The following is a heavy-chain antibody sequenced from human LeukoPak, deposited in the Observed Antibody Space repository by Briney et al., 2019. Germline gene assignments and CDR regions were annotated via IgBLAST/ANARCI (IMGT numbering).Heavy chain of an antibody. J-gene: IGHJ3*02. V-gene: IGHV3-74*01. Sequence: GGSLRLSCAASGFSVSTFSMRWVRQVPGKGLVWVSRFKWDGIVSYADSVKGRFTISRDNAKNTVLLQTNSLRAEDTALYYCAGEDVPLFKDAFDIWGQGTMVTVSS. D-gene: IGHD2-2*01. CDR1: GFSVSTFS. CDR3: AGEDVPLFKDAFDI. CDR2: FKWDGIV.